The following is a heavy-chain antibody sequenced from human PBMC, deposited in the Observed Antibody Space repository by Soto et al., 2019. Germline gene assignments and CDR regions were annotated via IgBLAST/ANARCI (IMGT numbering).Heavy chain of an antibody. CDR3: ARVRGTAGKRYFDY. Sequence: SDTLSLTCTFSDFSISGYYLIWIRQPPGKGLEWIGYTYYSGSTTYNPSLKSRVTISVDSSKNQFSLKLDSVTPADTAVYYCARVRGTAGKRYFDYWGPGTLVTVSS. CDR1: DFSISGYY. CDR2: TYYSGST. J-gene: IGHJ4*02. D-gene: IGHD6-13*01. V-gene: IGHV4-59*01.